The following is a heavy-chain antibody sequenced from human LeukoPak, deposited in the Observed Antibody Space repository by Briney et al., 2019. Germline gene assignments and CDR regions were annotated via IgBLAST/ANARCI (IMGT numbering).Heavy chain of an antibody. V-gene: IGHV1-69*13. CDR1: GGTFSSYA. D-gene: IGHD2-2*01. CDR3: AKDQYCTSTSCYVGY. CDR2: IIPIFGTA. Sequence: ASVKVSCKASGGTFSSYAISWVRQAPGQGLEWMGGIIPIFGTANYAQKFQGRVTITADESTSTAYMELSSLRSEDTAVYYCAKDQYCTSTSCYVGYWGQGTLVTVSS. J-gene: IGHJ4*02.